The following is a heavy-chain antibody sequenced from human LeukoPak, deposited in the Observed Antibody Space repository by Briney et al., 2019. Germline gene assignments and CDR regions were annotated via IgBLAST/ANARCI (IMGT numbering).Heavy chain of an antibody. Sequence: GGSLRLSCAASGFTFSSYWVTWVRQAPGKGLEWVVNIKQDGSEKYYVDSVKGRFTISRDNAKNSLYLQMNSLRAEDTAVYYCARDTYYYDSSGYPHAFDIWGQGTMVTVSS. CDR2: IKQDGSEK. D-gene: IGHD3-22*01. CDR1: GFTFSSYW. J-gene: IGHJ3*02. V-gene: IGHV3-7*01. CDR3: ARDTYYYDSSGYPHAFDI.